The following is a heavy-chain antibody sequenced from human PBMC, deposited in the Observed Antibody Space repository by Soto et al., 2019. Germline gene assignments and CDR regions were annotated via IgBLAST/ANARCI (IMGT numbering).Heavy chain of an antibody. CDR1: GFTFDDYT. V-gene: IGHV3-43*01. CDR2: ISWDGGST. J-gene: IGHJ4*02. CDR3: AKPHTQEMATIWYYFDY. Sequence: DVQLVESGGVVVQPGGSLRLSCAASGFTFDDYTMHWVRQAPGKGLEWVSLISWDGGSTYYADSVKGRFTISRDNSKNSLYLQMNSLRTEDTALYYCAKPHTQEMATIWYYFDYWGQGTLVTVSS. D-gene: IGHD5-12*01.